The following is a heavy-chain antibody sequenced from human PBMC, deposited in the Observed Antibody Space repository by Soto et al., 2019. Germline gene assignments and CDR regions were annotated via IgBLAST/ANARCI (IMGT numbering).Heavy chain of an antibody. CDR1: GYTYTGYY. CDR3: ARVTPDDYYMDV. J-gene: IGHJ6*03. V-gene: IGHV1-2*04. Sequence: SVEVSCEACGYTYTGYYSQWVYHSPGQGLEWMGWINPNSGGTNYAQKFQGWVTMTRDTSISTAYMELSRLISGDTAVYYCARVTPDDYYMDVWGKGTTVTVSS. CDR2: INPNSGGT.